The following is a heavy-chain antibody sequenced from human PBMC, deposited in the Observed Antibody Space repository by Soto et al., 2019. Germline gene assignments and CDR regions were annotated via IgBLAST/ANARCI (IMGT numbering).Heavy chain of an antibody. CDR3: ARHRGLRFLEWLRPKTPYYYYGMDV. V-gene: IGHV5-10-1*01. D-gene: IGHD3-3*01. CDR2: IDPSDSYT. CDR1: GYSFTSYW. Sequence: GESLKISCKGSGYSFTSYWISWVRQMPGKGLEWMGRIDPSDSYTNYSPSFQGHVTISADESISTAYLQWSSLKASDTAMYYCARHRGLRFLEWLRPKTPYYYYGMDVWGQGTTVTVSS. J-gene: IGHJ6*02.